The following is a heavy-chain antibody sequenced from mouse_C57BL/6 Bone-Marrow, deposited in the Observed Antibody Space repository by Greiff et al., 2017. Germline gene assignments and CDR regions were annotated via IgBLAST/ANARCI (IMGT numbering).Heavy chain of an antibody. J-gene: IGHJ2*01. CDR2: IDPEDGET. D-gene: IGHD1-1*01. V-gene: IGHV14-2*01. Sequence: VQLQQSGAELVKPGASVKLSCTASGFNIKDYYIHWVKQRTEQGLEWIGRIDPEDGETKYAPKFQDKATITADTSPNTAYLQLGSLTSEDTAVYSCTRSLIYSGTNYWGQGTTLTVSS. CDR1: GFNIKDYY. CDR3: TRSLIYSGTNY.